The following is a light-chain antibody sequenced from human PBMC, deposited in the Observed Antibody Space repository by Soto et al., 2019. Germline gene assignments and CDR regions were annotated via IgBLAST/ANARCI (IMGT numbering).Light chain of an antibody. J-gene: IGKJ5*01. V-gene: IGKV3D-20*02. CDR3: QQRSNWPPIT. CDR1: QRVGSNY. CDR2: GAS. Sequence: PGGRTNLSFRALQRVGSNYLAWYQQKSGQPPRLLIHGASSRATGVPDRFSGSGSGTEFTLTISSLEPEDFAVYYCQQRSNWPPITFGQGTRLEIK.